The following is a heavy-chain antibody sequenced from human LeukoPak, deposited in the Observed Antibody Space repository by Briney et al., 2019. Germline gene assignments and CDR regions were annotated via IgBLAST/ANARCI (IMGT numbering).Heavy chain of an antibody. V-gene: IGHV4-34*01. Sequence: SETLSLTCAVYGGSFSGYYWSWIRQPPGKGLEWIGEINHSGSTNYNPSLKSRVTISVDTSKNQFSLKLSSVTAADTAVYYCAREDTAMVYYYYYYMDVWGKGTTVTVSS. CDR1: GGSFSGYY. D-gene: IGHD5-18*01. CDR2: INHSGST. CDR3: AREDTAMVYYYYYYMDV. J-gene: IGHJ6*03.